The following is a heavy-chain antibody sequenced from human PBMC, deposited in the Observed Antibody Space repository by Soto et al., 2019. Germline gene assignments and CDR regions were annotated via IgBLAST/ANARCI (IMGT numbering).Heavy chain of an antibody. J-gene: IGHJ4*02. Sequence: SETLSLTCAVYGGSFSGYYWSWIRQPPGKGLEWIGEINHSGSTNYNPSLKSRVTISVDTSKNQFSLKLSSVTAADTAVYYCARGDRSVAFDYWGQGTLVTVSS. D-gene: IGHD6-25*01. CDR1: GGSFSGYY. V-gene: IGHV4-34*01. CDR2: INHSGST. CDR3: ARGDRSVAFDY.